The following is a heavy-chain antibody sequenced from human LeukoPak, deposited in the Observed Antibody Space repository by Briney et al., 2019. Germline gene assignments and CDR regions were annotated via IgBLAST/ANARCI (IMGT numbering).Heavy chain of an antibody. CDR1: GFTFSSYE. V-gene: IGHV3-48*03. CDR3: ARGTPTTRDFDS. CDR2: ISSSGTTI. J-gene: IGHJ4*02. Sequence: GGSLRLSCAASGFTFSSYEMNWVRQAPGKGLEWVSYISSSGTTINYSDSVKGRFTISRDNAKNSLYLQMNSLRAEDTALYYCARGTPTTRDFDSWGQGTLVTVSS. D-gene: IGHD4-11*01.